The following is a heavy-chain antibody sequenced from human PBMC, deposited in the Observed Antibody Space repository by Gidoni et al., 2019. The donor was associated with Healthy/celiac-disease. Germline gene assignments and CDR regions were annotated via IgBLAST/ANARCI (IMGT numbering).Heavy chain of an antibody. J-gene: IGHJ4*02. CDR2: IKSKTDGVTT. CDR3: TTFIDHEEMAPKW. CDR1: GFTFSNAW. V-gene: IGHV3-15*01. D-gene: IGHD3-16*02. Sequence: EVQLVESGGGLVKPGGSLRLSCAASGFTFSNAWMSWVRPAPGKGLEWVGRIKSKTDGVTTDYAAPVKGRFTISRDDSKNTLYLQMNSLKTEDTAVYYCTTFIDHEEMAPKWWGQGTLVTVSS.